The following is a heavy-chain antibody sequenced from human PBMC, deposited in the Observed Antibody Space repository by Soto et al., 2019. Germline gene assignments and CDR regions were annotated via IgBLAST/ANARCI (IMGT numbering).Heavy chain of an antibody. Sequence: PSETLSLTCTVSGGSTSSGDYSWSWIRQPPGKGLEWFGYLYYSGSTYYNPSLKSRVTISVDTSKNQSSLKLSSVTAADTAVYYCAGGGYDILTGYSPRDYYGMDVWRQGTTVTVSS. CDR2: LYYSGST. CDR3: AGGGYDILTGYSPRDYYGMDV. CDR1: GGSTSSGDYS. V-gene: IGHV4-30-4*01. J-gene: IGHJ6*02. D-gene: IGHD3-9*01.